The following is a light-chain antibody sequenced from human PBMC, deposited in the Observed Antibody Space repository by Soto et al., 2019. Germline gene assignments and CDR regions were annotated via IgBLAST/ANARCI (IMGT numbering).Light chain of an antibody. V-gene: IGKV1-5*03. CDR3: QQRSNWPPH. J-gene: IGKJ4*01. CDR1: QTISSW. Sequence: GDSVTITCRASQTISSWLAWYQQKPGKAPKLLIYKASTLKSGVPSRFSGSGSGTEFTLTISSLEPEDFAVYYCQQRSNWPPHFGGGTKVDIK. CDR2: KAS.